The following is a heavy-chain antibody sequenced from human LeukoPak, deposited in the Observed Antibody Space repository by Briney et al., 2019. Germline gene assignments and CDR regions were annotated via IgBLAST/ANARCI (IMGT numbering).Heavy chain of an antibody. CDR2: IIPIFGTA. D-gene: IGHD4-17*01. CDR3: ARSRPMTTVTYNWFDP. CDR1: GGTFISYA. Sequence: ASVKVSCKASGGTFISYAISWVRQAPGQGLEWMGGIIPIFGTANYAQKFQGRVTITADESTSTAYMELSSLRSEDTAVYYCARSRPMTTVTYNWFDPWGQGTLVTVSS. J-gene: IGHJ5*02. V-gene: IGHV1-69*13.